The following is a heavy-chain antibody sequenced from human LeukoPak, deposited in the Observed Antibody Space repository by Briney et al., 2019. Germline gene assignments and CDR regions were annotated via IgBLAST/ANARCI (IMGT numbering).Heavy chain of an antibody. CDR3: AGDPDP. V-gene: IGHV3-66*01. CDR2: IWSGGGT. J-gene: IGHJ5*02. Sequence: GGSLRLSCAASGFSVWSNYMSWVRQAPGKGLEWVSVIWSGGGTYYAVSVKGRFTISRDNSKNTVYLQMNSLRAEDTAVYYCAGDPDPWGQGTLVTVSS. CDR1: GFSVWSNY.